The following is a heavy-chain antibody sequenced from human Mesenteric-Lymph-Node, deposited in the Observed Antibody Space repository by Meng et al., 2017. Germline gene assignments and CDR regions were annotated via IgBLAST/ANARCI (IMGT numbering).Heavy chain of an antibody. D-gene: IGHD5-12*01. Sequence: SETLSLTCTVSGGSISSYYWSWIRQPPGKGLEWIGYIYYSGSTNYNPSLKSRVTISVDTSKSQFSLKLSSVTAADTAMYYCARTGGYSGYDYTIWDYYYGMDVWGQGTTVTVSS. CDR2: IYYSGST. CDR1: GGSISSYY. CDR3: ARTGGYSGYDYTIWDYYYGMDV. J-gene: IGHJ6*02. V-gene: IGHV4-59*01.